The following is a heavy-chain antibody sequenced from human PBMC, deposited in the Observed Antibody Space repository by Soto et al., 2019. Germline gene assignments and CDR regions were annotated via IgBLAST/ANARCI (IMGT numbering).Heavy chain of an antibody. CDR1: GDSISDFY. Sequence: QVQLQESGPGLVRPSETLSLTCSVSGDSISDFYWSWIRQPPGKTLERIGSIYNGRTNYNPTLKSRVTISVDTSQQQFSLTLRSVTAADTAMYYCARDTFRYDSGRYTWAYWGQGVLVTVSP. D-gene: IGHD3-10*01. CDR2: IYNGRT. CDR3: ARDTFRYDSGRYTWAY. J-gene: IGHJ4*02. V-gene: IGHV4-59*01.